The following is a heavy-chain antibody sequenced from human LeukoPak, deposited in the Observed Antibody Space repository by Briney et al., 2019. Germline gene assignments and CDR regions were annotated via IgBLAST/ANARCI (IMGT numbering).Heavy chain of an antibody. Sequence: NPSETLSLTCAVYGGSFSGYYWSWIRQPPGKGLEWIGEINHSGSTYYNPSLKSRVTISVDTSKNQFSLKLSSVTAADTAVYYCARHPRIDYGDFLFDYWGQGTLVTVSS. D-gene: IGHD4-17*01. CDR2: INHSGST. CDR3: ARHPRIDYGDFLFDY. V-gene: IGHV4-34*01. CDR1: GGSFSGYY. J-gene: IGHJ4*02.